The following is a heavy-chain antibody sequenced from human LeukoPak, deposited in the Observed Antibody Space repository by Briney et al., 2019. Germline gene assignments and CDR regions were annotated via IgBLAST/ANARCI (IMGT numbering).Heavy chain of an antibody. CDR1: GGSINYYY. V-gene: IGHV4-59*01. CDR2: SYYSGST. Sequence: SETLFLTCTVSGGSINYYYWTWIRQPPGKGLEWIGYSYYSGSTNYNPSLKSRVTISVDTSKNQFSLKLTSVTAADTAVYYCARALSYYDSSGHHSGLLHYFEYWGQGTLVTVSS. D-gene: IGHD3-22*01. CDR3: ARALSYYDSSGHHSGLLHYFEY. J-gene: IGHJ4*02.